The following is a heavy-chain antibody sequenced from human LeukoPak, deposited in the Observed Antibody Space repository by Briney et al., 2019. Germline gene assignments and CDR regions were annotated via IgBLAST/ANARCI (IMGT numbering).Heavy chain of an antibody. CDR1: GFTFSSYA. CDR2: ISGSGVGT. D-gene: IGHD2-15*01. V-gene: IGHV3-23*01. CDR3: AKSGRYCSGGRCYQEASLDY. Sequence: GGSLRLSCAASGFTFSSYAMSWVRQAPGKGLEWVSVISGSGVGTYYADSVKGRFTISRDNSKNTLYLQMNSLRAEDTAVYYCAKSGRYCSGGRCYQEASLDYWGQGTLVSVSS. J-gene: IGHJ4*02.